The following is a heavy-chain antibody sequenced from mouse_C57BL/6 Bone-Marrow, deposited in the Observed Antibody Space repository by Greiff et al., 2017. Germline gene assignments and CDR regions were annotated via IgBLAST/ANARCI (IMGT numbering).Heavy chain of an antibody. J-gene: IGHJ1*03. D-gene: IGHD1-1*01. V-gene: IGHV1-69*01. CDR2: IDPSDSYT. CDR1: GYTFTSYW. CDR3: ALASWYFDV. Sequence: VQLQQSGAELVMPGASVKLSCKASGYTFTSYWMHWVKQRPGQGLEWIGEIDPSDSYTNYNQKFKGKSTLTVDKSSSTAYMELSSLPSEDSAVYDSALASWYFDVWGTGTTVTVSS.